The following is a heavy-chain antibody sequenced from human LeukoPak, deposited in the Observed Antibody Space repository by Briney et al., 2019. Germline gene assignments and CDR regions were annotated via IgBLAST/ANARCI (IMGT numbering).Heavy chain of an antibody. Sequence: PGGSLRLSCAASGFTFSSYGMHWVRQAPGKGLEWVVFIRYDTSKKYYADSVKGRYTISRDNSKNTLYLQMNSLRAEDTAVYYCAKDQYRAATVTGDFDFWGQGTLVTVSS. D-gene: IGHD4-11*01. CDR3: AKDQYRAATVTGDFDF. CDR2: IRYDTSKK. CDR1: GFTFSSYG. V-gene: IGHV3-30*02. J-gene: IGHJ4*02.